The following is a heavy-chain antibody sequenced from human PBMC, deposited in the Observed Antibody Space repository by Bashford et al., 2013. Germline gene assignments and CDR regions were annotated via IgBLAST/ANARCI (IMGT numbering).Heavy chain of an antibody. Sequence: SETLSLTCAVSGGSISSSNWWSWVRQPPRKGLEWIGEIYHSGSTNYNPSLKSRVTMSVDTSKNQFSLKLSSVTAADTAVYYCARRVGSGRYYFDYWGQGTLVTVSS. V-gene: IGHV4-4*02. CDR2: IYHSGST. J-gene: IGHJ4*02. CDR3: ARRVGSGRYYFDY. CDR1: GGSISSSNW. D-gene: IGHD6-19*01.